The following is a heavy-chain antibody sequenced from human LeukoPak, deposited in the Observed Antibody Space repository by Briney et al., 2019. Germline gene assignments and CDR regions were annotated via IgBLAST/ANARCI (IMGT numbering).Heavy chain of an antibody. CDR1: GGSISSDY. V-gene: IGHV4-59*08. CDR3: ARLASSGWSHCDY. D-gene: IGHD6-19*01. Sequence: KPSETLSLTCTVSGGSISSDYWSWIRQPPGKGPEWIGYIYYSGTTNYNPSLKSRVTISVDTSKNQFSLKLNSVTAADTAVYYCARLASSGWSHCDYWGQGTLVTVSS. J-gene: IGHJ4*02. CDR2: IYYSGTT.